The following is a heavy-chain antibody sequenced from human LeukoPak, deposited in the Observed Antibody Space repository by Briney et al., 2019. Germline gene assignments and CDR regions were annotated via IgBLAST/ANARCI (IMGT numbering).Heavy chain of an antibody. V-gene: IGHV4-59*01. J-gene: IGHJ4*02. CDR2: IYYSGST. Sequence: SETLSLTCTVSGGSISSYYWSWIRQPPGKGLVWIGYIYYSGSTNYNPSLKSRVTISVDTSKNQFSLKLSSVTAADTAVYYCASFGGSDYWGQGTLVTVSS. D-gene: IGHD2-15*01. CDR1: GGSISSYY. CDR3: ASFGGSDY.